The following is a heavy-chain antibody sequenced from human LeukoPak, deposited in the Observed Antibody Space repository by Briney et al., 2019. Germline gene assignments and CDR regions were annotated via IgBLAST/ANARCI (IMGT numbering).Heavy chain of an antibody. D-gene: IGHD3-10*01. V-gene: IGHV1-18*04. J-gene: IGHJ6*04. CDR3: ARGAMVRGVTGMDV. CDR1: GYTFISYG. CDR2: ISAYNGNT. Sequence: ASVKVSCKASGYTFISYGISWVRQAPGQGLEWMGWISAYNGNTNYAQKLQGRVTMTTDTSTSTAYMELRSLRSDDTAVYYCARGAMVRGVTGMDVWGKGTTVTVSS.